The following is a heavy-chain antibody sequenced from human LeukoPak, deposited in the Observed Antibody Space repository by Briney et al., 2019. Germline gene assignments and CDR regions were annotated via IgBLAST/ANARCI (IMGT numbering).Heavy chain of an antibody. J-gene: IGHJ4*02. Sequence: SQTLSLTRAISGDGASSNSTAANWISHSPSSGLEWLGRTYYRSKSNTDHAVSVKSRIAINPVTSKNQFSLQLNSVTPEDTAVYYCARELGRATMVRGVITYFDYWGQGTLVTVSS. CDR3: ARELGRATMVRGVITYFDY. D-gene: IGHD3-10*01. V-gene: IGHV6-1*01. CDR1: GDGASSNSTA. CDR2: TYYRSKSNT.